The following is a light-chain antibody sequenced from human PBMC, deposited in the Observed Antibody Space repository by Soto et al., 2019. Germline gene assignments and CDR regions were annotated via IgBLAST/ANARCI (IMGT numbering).Light chain of an antibody. CDR3: AAWDDSLNGPSYHV. Sequence: QSVLTQPPSASGTPGQRVTISCSGSSSNIGSNTVNWYQQLPGTAPKLLIYSNNQRPSGVPDRFSGSKSGTSASLAISGLQSEDEADYYCAAWDDSLNGPSYHVFGTGTKVTVL. CDR2: SNN. J-gene: IGLJ1*01. V-gene: IGLV1-44*01. CDR1: SSNIGSNT.